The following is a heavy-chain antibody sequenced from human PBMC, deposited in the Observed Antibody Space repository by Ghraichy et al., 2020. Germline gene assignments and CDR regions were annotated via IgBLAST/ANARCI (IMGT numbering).Heavy chain of an antibody. D-gene: IGHD7-27*01. CDR1: GDSMSTYY. V-gene: IGHV4-59*01. CDR3: ARGVGNSLGTSMDV. CDR2: VYYTGST. J-gene: IGHJ6*02. Sequence: SETLSLTCSVSGDSMSTYYWTWIRQPPGKGLEWIGYVYYTGSTTYNPSLKSRVAISIDTSKNQFSLRLSSVTAADTAVYYCARGVGNSLGTSMDVWGPGTTVTVSS.